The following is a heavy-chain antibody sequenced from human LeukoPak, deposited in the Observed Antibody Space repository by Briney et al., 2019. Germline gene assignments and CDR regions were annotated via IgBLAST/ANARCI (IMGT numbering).Heavy chain of an antibody. V-gene: IGHV3-21*01. D-gene: IGHD6-19*01. Sequence: GVSLRLSCAASGFTFSSYSMNWVRHAPGKGLEWVSSISSSSSYIYYADSVKGRFTISRDNGKNSLYMQMNSLRAEDTAVYYCARVSIAVAGTSFDYWGQGTLVTVYS. CDR3: ARVSIAVAGTSFDY. CDR2: ISSSSSYI. J-gene: IGHJ4*02. CDR1: GFTFSSYS.